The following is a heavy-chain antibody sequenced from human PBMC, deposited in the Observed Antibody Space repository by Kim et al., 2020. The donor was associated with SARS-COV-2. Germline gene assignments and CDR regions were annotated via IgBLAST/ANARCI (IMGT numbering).Heavy chain of an antibody. J-gene: IGHJ6*02. Sequence: SVNVSCKASGDTFSTHGIAWVRQAPGQGFEWLGRIIPIINKGNSAQKFQGRVTITADKSTSTVYMELSSLRSEDTAVYYCALINQWQRPTFDDYYYGMDVWGLGTKVIVS. CDR1: GDTFSTHG. CDR2: IIPIINKG. V-gene: IGHV1-69*04. D-gene: IGHD5-12*01. CDR3: ALINQWQRPTFDDYYYGMDV.